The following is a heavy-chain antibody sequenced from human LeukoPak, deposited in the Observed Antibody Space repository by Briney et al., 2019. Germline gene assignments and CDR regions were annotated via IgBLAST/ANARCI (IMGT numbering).Heavy chain of an antibody. D-gene: IGHD3-3*01. CDR2: IIPIFGTA. Sequence: SVKVSCKASGGTFSSYAISWVRQAPGQGLEWMGGIIPIFGTANYAQKFQGRVTMTADKSTSTAYMELSSLRSEDTAVYYCARARFLEWLLLYWGQGTLVTVSS. J-gene: IGHJ4*02. V-gene: IGHV1-69*06. CDR1: GGTFSSYA. CDR3: ARARFLEWLLLY.